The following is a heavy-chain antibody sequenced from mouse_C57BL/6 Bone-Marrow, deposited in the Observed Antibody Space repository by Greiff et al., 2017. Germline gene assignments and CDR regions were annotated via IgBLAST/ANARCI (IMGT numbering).Heavy chain of an antibody. CDR1: GFSFSDYY. V-gene: IGHV5-12*01. D-gene: IGHD2-13*01. J-gene: IGHJ4*01. CDR3: ARPYYGDYVDYAMDC. CDR2: ISNGGGST. Sequence: DVMLVESGGGLLQPVGSLKLSCAASGFSFSDYYMYLVRQTPEKRLEWVAYISNGGGSTYYPDTVKGRFTISRDNAKNTLYLQMSRLKSEDTAMYYCARPYYGDYVDYAMDCWGQGTSVTVSS.